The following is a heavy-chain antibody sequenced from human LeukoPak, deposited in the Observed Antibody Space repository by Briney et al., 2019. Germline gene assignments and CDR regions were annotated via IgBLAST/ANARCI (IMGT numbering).Heavy chain of an antibody. V-gene: IGHV1-46*01. CDR3: ARGGEDIVVVPAATLDY. CDR2: INPSGGST. D-gene: IGHD2-2*01. J-gene: IGHJ4*02. CDR1: GYTFTSYY. Sequence: GASVKVSCKASGYTFTSYYMHWVRQAPGQGLEWMGIINPSGGSTSYAQKFQGRVTMTRDTSTSTVYMELSSLRSEDTAVYYCARGGEDIVVVPAATLDYWGQGTLVTVPS.